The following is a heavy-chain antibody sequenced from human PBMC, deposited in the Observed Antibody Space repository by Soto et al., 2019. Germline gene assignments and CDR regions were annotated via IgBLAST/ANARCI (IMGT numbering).Heavy chain of an antibody. J-gene: IGHJ5*02. V-gene: IGHV1-8*01. CDR3: ARGVAIDATAGAGFDP. D-gene: IGHD2-15*01. CDR1: GYSFTTYE. Sequence: QVQLVQSGAEVRKPGASVKVSCKASGYSFTTYEINWVRQAPGQGLEWMGWMDPKSGNTGYAQKFQGRVIMSRSTSIETAYMELSSLRSEHTAVYYCARGVAIDATAGAGFDPWGQGTLVTVSS. CDR2: MDPKSGNT.